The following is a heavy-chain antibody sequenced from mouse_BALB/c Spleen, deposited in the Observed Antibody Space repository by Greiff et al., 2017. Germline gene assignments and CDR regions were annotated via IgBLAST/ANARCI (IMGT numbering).Heavy chain of an antibody. CDR3: ARHPYDGYSAWFAY. CDR1: GFAFSSYD. J-gene: IGHJ3*01. V-gene: IGHV5-12-1*01. Sequence: DVKLVESGGGLVKPGGSLKLSCAASGFAFSSYDMSWVRQTPEKRLEWVAYISSGGGSTYYPDTVKGRFTISRDNAKNTLYLQMSSLKSEDTAMYYCARHPYDGYSAWFAYWGQGTLVTVSA. D-gene: IGHD2-3*01. CDR2: ISSGGGST.